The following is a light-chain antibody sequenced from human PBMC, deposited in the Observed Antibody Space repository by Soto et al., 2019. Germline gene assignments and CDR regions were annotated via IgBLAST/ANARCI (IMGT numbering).Light chain of an antibody. J-gene: IGKJ2*01. CDR3: RQFGSSPGT. V-gene: IGKV3-20*01. CDR2: GTS. Sequence: EIVLTQSPGTLSLSPGERATLSCRASQSVNNNYLAWYQQNPGPAPRLLIYGTSNRATGIADRFSGSRSVTDFNLTIARLEPGDFVMYYCRQFGSSPGTFGQGTKLEIK. CDR1: QSVNNNY.